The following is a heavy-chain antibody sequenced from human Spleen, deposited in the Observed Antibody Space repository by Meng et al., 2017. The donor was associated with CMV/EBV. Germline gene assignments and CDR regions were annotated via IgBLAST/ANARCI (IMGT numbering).Heavy chain of an antibody. D-gene: IGHD3-16*02. CDR1: GFTFSNFG. CDR3: AKGLGVIQAFDI. J-gene: IGHJ3*02. V-gene: IGHV3-33*03. Sequence: GESLKISCAASGFTFSNFGMHWVRQSPGRGLEWVAGIWYDGSNKENADSVKGRFTISRDNSKNTLYLQMNSLRAEDTAVYYCAKGLGVIQAFDIWGQGTMVTVSS. CDR2: IWYDGSNK.